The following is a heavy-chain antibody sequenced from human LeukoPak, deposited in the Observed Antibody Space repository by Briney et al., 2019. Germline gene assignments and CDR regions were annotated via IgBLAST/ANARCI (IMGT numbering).Heavy chain of an antibody. V-gene: IGHV4-59*01. J-gene: IGHJ5*02. Sequence: SETLSLTCTVSGGSLSSYYWSWIRQPPGKGLEWIGYIYYSGSTNYNPSLKSRVTISVDTSKNQFSLKLSSVTAADTAVYYCARDRFKEYSSSSSWWFDPWGQGTLVTVSS. CDR3: ARDRFKEYSSSSSWWFDP. CDR1: GGSLSSYY. D-gene: IGHD6-6*01. CDR2: IYYSGST.